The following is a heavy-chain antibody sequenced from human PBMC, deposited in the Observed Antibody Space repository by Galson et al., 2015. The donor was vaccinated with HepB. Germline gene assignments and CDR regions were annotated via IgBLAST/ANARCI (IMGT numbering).Heavy chain of an antibody. CDR3: ARAYYYDSKPPGY. V-gene: IGHV3-33*08. Sequence: SLRLSCAASGFTFSSYGMHWVRQAPGKGLEWVAVIWYDGSNKYYADSVKGRFTISRDNSKNTLYLQMNSLRAEDTAVYYCARAYYYDSKPPGYWGQGTLVTVSS. CDR1: GFTFSSYG. CDR2: IWYDGSNK. J-gene: IGHJ4*02. D-gene: IGHD3-22*01.